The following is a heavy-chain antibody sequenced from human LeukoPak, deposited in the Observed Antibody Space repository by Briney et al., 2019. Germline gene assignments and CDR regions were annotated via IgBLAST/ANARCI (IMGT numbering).Heavy chain of an antibody. CDR2: VYSGGST. J-gene: IGHJ4*02. CDR1: GFTVSSNY. CDR3: ARGPYYYDSSGYINY. Sequence: PGGSLRLSCAASGFTVSSNYMSWVRQAPGKGLEWVSVVYSGGSTYYADPVKGRFTISRDNSKNTLYLQMNSLRAEDTAVYYCARGPYYYDSSGYINYWGQGTLVIVSS. V-gene: IGHV3-53*01. D-gene: IGHD3-22*01.